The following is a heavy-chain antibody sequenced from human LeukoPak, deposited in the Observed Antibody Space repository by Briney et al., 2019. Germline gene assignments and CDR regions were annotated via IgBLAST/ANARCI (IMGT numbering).Heavy chain of an antibody. CDR3: AKDPSVSSSSWYVYYFDY. Sequence: GGSLRLSCAASGFTFSDYYMTWVRQAPGRGLEWVSSISGSGGSTYYADSVKGRFTISRDNSKNTLYLQMNSLRVEDTAVYYCAKDPSVSSSSWYVYYFDYWGQGALVTVSS. J-gene: IGHJ4*02. CDR2: ISGSGGST. D-gene: IGHD6-13*01. V-gene: IGHV3-23*01. CDR1: GFTFSDYY.